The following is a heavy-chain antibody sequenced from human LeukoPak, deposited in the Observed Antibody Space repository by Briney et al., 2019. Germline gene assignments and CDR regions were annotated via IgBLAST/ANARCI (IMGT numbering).Heavy chain of an antibody. D-gene: IGHD3-22*01. V-gene: IGHV3-48*04. CDR2: ISTSSSTI. CDR3: ARDVYYYDLNPHDAFDI. CDR1: GFTFSTYS. Sequence: GGSLRLSCAASGFTFSTYSMNWVRQAPGKGLDWVSYISTSSSTIYYADSVKGRFTISRDNAKNSLSLEMNSLRAEDTAVYYCARDVYYYDLNPHDAFDIWGQGTMVTVSS. J-gene: IGHJ3*02.